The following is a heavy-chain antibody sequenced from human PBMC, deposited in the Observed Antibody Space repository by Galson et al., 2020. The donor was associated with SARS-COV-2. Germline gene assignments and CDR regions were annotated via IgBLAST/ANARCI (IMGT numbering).Heavy chain of an antibody. CDR2: FYSRGST. V-gene: IGHV4-61*02. CDR1: GDSISSGAFY. D-gene: IGHD3-22*01. CDR3: ARMTSSAWFSAEYFDL. Sequence: SETLSLTCTVSGDSISSGAFYWSWIRQPAGKGLEWIGRFYSRGSTIYNPSLKSRLSISVDSSKNQFSLILSSVTAADTAIYYCARMTSSAWFSAEYFDLWGRGTLVTVSS. J-gene: IGHJ2*01.